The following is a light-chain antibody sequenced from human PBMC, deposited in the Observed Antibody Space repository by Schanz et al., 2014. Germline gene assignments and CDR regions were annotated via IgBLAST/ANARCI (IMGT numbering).Light chain of an antibody. CDR3: SSYTSSNTGV. V-gene: IGLV2-14*02. Sequence: QSVLTQPASVSGSPGQSITISCTGTSSDVGSYNFVSWYQQHPGKAPKIMIYEVSKRPSGVSNRFSGSKSGNTASLTISGLQAEDEADYYCSSYTSSNTGVFGGGTKLTVL. J-gene: IGLJ3*02. CDR1: SSDVGSYNF. CDR2: EVS.